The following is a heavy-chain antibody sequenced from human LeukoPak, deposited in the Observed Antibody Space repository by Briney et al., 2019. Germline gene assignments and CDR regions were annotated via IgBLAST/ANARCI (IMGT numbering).Heavy chain of an antibody. CDR3: ARVPLYSSGWNYFEY. CDR2: IWYDGSNK. J-gene: IGHJ4*02. CDR1: GFTFSNYA. D-gene: IGHD6-19*01. V-gene: IGHV3-33*01. Sequence: GRSLRLSCAASGFTFSNYAMHWVRQAPGKGLEWVAVIWYDGSNKYYADSVKGRFTISRDNSKSTLYLQMNSLRAEDTAVYYCARVPLYSSGWNYFEYWGQGTLVTVSS.